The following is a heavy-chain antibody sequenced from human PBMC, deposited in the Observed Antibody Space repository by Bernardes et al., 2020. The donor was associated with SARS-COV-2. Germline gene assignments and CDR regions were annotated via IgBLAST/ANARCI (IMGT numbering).Heavy chain of an antibody. CDR1: GYTFTSYA. D-gene: IGHD3-9*01. V-gene: IGHV7-4-1*02. Sequence: ASMKVSCKASGYTFTSYAMNWVRQAPGQGLEWMGWINTNTGNPTYAQGFTGRFVFSLDTSVSTAYLQISSLKAEDTAVYYCARDSALRYFDWLYYYYGMDVWGQGTTVTVSS. CDR2: INTNTGNP. CDR3: ARDSALRYFDWLYYYYGMDV. J-gene: IGHJ6*02.